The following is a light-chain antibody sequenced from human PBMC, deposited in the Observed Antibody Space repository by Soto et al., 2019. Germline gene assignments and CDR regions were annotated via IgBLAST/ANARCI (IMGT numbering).Light chain of an antibody. Sequence: QSALTQPRSVSGSPGQSVTISCTGTSSDVGGYNYVPWYQQHPGKAPKLMIYDVSKRPSGVPDRFSGFKSGNTASLTISGLQAEDEADYSCCSHAGSYIYVFGTGTKVTVL. V-gene: IGLV2-11*01. CDR1: SSDVGGYNY. CDR3: CSHAGSYIYV. J-gene: IGLJ1*01. CDR2: DVS.